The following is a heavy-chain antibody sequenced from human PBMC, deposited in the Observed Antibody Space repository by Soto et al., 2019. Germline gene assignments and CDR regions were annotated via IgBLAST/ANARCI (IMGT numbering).Heavy chain of an antibody. J-gene: IGHJ4*02. CDR2: IIPIFGTA. D-gene: IGHD3-9*01. Sequence: SVKVSCKASGGTFSSYAISWVRQAPGQGLEWMGGIIPIFGTANYAQKFQGRVTITADESTSTAYMELSSLRSEDTAVYCRARGGVDDILTGYYPFFDYWGQGTLVTVSS. V-gene: IGHV1-69*13. CDR1: GGTFSSYA. CDR3: ARGGVDDILTGYYPFFDY.